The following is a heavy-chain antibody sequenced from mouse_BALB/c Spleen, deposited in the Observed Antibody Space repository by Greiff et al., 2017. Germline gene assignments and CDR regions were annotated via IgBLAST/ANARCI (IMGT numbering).Heavy chain of an antibody. CDR1: GYSITSDYA. J-gene: IGHJ1*01. CDR3: ARLATVVAQGDV. CDR2: ISYSGST. D-gene: IGHD1-1*01. Sequence: EVMLVESGPGLVKPSQSLSLTCTVTGYSITSDYAWNWIRQFPGNKLEWMGYISYSGSTSYNPSLKSRISITRDTSKNQFFLQLNSVTTEDTATYYCARLATVVAQGDVWGAGTTVTVSS. V-gene: IGHV3-2*02.